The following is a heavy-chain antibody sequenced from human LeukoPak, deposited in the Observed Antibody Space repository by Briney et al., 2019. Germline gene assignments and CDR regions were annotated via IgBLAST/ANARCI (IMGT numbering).Heavy chain of an antibody. D-gene: IGHD2-15*01. J-gene: IGHJ4*02. CDR2: ISGSGGST. V-gene: IGHV3-23*01. CDR3: AKLLGYCSGGSCYPIDY. Sequence: GGSLRLSCAASGFTFSGYGMSWVRQAPGKGLKWVSAISGSGGSTYYADSVKGRITISRDNSKNTLYLQMNSLRAEDTAVYYCAKLLGYCSGGSCYPIDYWGQGTLVTVSS. CDR1: GFTFSGYG.